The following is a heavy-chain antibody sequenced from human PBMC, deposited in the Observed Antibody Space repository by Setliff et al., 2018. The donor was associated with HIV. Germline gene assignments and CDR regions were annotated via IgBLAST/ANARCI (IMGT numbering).Heavy chain of an antibody. D-gene: IGHD1-26*01. CDR2: IYYSGST. V-gene: IGHV4-39*02. Sequence: SETLSLTCTVSGGSISNSRYYWSWIRQPPGKGLEWIGSIYYSGSTYYNPSLKSRVTISVDTSKNQFSLKLSSVTAADAAVYYCARDGATGRAFDIWGQGTMVTVSS. CDR1: GGSISNSRYY. CDR3: ARDGATGRAFDI. J-gene: IGHJ3*02.